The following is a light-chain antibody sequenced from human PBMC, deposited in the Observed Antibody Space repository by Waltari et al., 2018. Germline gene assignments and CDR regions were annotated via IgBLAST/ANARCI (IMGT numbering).Light chain of an antibody. V-gene: IGKV1-NL1*01. J-gene: IGKJ1*01. Sequence: DIQMTQSPPSLSASVGDRVTITCRASQVIRDSLAWYQQKPGKAPKLLLYAASKLESGVPSRFSGGGSGTDCTLTITSLQPEDFATYFCQQYNSVPRTFGQGTKVEIK. CDR2: AAS. CDR3: QQYNSVPRT. CDR1: QVIRDS.